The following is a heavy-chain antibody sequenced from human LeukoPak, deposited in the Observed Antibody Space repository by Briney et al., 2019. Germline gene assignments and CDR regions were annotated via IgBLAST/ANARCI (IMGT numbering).Heavy chain of an antibody. Sequence: GGSLRLSCAASGFTFSSFGMNWVRQAPGKGLEWVSYISICPFTTYYADSVKGRFTISRDNDKNSLFMQMNGLRDEDTDLYSCARDLISGRYTFDYWGRGTLVTVSS. D-gene: IGHD6-19*01. CDR1: GFTFSSFG. J-gene: IGHJ4*02. CDR2: ISICPFTT. CDR3: ARDLISGRYTFDY. V-gene: IGHV3-48*02.